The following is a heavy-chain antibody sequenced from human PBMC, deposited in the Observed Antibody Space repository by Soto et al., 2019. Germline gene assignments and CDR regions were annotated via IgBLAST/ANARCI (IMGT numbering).Heavy chain of an antibody. CDR2: ISSSSSYA. D-gene: IGHD3-16*02. Sequence: QVQLVESGGGSVKPGGSLRLSCAASGFTFSDNYMGWVRQVPGKGLEWVSYISSSSSYANYVDSVKGRFSISRDNAKNSLFLQMNSLSVEDTAVYYCAKLVGDDYLWGSYRYFDYWGPGALVTVSS. CDR3: AKLVGDDYLWGSYRYFDY. V-gene: IGHV3-11*05. J-gene: IGHJ4*02. CDR1: GFTFSDNY.